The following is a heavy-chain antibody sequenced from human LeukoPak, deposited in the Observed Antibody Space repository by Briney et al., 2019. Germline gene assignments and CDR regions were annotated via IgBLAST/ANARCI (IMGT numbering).Heavy chain of an antibody. CDR2: INYSGST. Sequence: PSETLSLTCAVYGGSFNGYYWSWIRQPPGKGLEWIGEINYSGSTNYNPSLKSRVTISVDTSKNQFSLKLSSVTAADTAVYYCARVTAPGVRGFAYFDYWGQGTLVTVSS. CDR3: ARVTAPGVRGFAYFDY. D-gene: IGHD6-13*01. J-gene: IGHJ4*02. CDR1: GGSFNGYY. V-gene: IGHV4-34*01.